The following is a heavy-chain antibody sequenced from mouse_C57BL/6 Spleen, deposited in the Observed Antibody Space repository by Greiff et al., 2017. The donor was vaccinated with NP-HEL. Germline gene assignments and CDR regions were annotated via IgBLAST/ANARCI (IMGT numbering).Heavy chain of an antibody. J-gene: IGHJ3*01. D-gene: IGHD2-10*02. V-gene: IGHV1-69*01. Sequence: VQLQQSGAELVMPGASVKLSCKASGYTFTSYWMHWVKQRPRQGLEWIGEIDPSDSYTNYNQKFKGKSTLTVDKSSSTAYMQLSSLTSEDSAVYYCARGYGNYPAWFAYWGQGTLVTVSA. CDR2: IDPSDSYT. CDR3: ARGYGNYPAWFAY. CDR1: GYTFTSYW.